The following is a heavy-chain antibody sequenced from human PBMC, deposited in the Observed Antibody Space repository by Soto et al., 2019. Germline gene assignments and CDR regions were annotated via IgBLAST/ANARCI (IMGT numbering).Heavy chain of an antibody. CDR3: ARALRYFDWLLSY. V-gene: IGHV3-7*01. J-gene: IGHJ4*02. Sequence: GVSLRLSCAAAGFTFSSYWMSWVRQAPGKGLEWVANIKQDGSEKYYVDSVKGRFTISRDNAKNSLYLQMNSLRAEDTAVYYCARALRYFDWLLSYWGQGTLVTVSS. D-gene: IGHD3-9*01. CDR1: GFTFSSYW. CDR2: IKQDGSEK.